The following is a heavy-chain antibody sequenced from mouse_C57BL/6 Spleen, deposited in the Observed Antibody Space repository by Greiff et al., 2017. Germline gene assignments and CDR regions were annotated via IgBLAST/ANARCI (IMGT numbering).Heavy chain of an antibody. Sequence: ESGPGLVKPSQSLSLTCSVTGYSITSGYSWNWIRQFPGNKLEWMGYIRYDGSNNYNPSLKNRISLTRDTSKNPFFLTLNSVTTEDTAAYYCARAPTAEAPRFAYWGQGTLVTVSA. V-gene: IGHV3-6*01. CDR2: IRYDGSN. D-gene: IGHD3-2*02. CDR3: ARAPTAEAPRFAY. J-gene: IGHJ3*01. CDR1: GYSITSGYS.